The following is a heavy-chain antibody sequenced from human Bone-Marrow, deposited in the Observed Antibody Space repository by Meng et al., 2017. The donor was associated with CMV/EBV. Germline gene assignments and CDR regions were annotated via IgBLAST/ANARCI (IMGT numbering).Heavy chain of an antibody. J-gene: IGHJ5*02. V-gene: IGHV3-13*01. D-gene: IGHD3-3*01. CDR3: ARVDKRRITIFGVVRTVNRFDP. Sequence: GESLKISCAASGFTFSTYWMHWVRQATGKGLEWVSAIGTAGDTYYPGSVKGQFTISRDNAKNSLYLQMNSLRAEDTAVYYCARVDKRRITIFGVVRTVNRFDPWGQGTLVTVS. CDR2: IGTAGDT. CDR1: GFTFSTYW.